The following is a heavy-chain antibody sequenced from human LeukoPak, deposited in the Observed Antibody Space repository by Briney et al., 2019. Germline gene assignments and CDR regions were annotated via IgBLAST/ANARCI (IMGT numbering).Heavy chain of an antibody. CDR3: ARFGAPSYCGGDCYQYYFDF. Sequence: SETLSLTCIVSGGSFSSYYWNWIRQPPGKGLEWIGYIDYRGNTNYNSSLKSRVTMSVDTSKNQFSLKLSSVTAADTAVYYCARFGAPSYCGGDCYQYYFDFWGQGTLVTVSS. CDR2: IDYRGNT. CDR1: GGSFSSYY. D-gene: IGHD2-21*02. V-gene: IGHV4-59*08. J-gene: IGHJ4*02.